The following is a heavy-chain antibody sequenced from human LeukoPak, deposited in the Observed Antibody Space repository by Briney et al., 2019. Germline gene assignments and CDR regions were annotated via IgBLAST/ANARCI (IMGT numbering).Heavy chain of an antibody. CDR2: INPNSGGT. V-gene: IGHV1-2*02. CDR3: ARDSSGMAAAGYYYGMDV. Sequence: SVKVSCKASGYTFTGYYMHWVRQAPGQGLEWMGWINPNSGGTNYAQKFQGRVTMTRDTSISTAYMELSRLRSDDTAVYYCARDSSGMAAAGYYYGMDVWGQGTTVTVSS. CDR1: GYTFTGYY. D-gene: IGHD6-13*01. J-gene: IGHJ6*02.